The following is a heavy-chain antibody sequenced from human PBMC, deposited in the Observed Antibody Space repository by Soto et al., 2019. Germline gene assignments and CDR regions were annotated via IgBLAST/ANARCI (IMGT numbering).Heavy chain of an antibody. D-gene: IGHD3-3*01. V-gene: IGHV4-61*01. Sequence: TSETLSLTCTVSGGSVSSGSYYWSWIRQPPGKGLEWIGYIYYSGSTNYNPSLKSRVTISVDTSKNQFSLKLSSVTAADTAVYYCASLGDNYYYGMDVWGQGTTVTVSS. J-gene: IGHJ6*02. CDR3: ASLGDNYYYGMDV. CDR2: IYYSGST. CDR1: GGSVSSGSYY.